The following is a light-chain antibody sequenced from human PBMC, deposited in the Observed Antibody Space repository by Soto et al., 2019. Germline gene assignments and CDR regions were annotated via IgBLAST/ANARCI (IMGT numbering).Light chain of an antibody. CDR2: DAT. V-gene: IGKV3D-20*02. Sequence: EYMLTQSPGTLSLSTGARATLSCRASQSVSSSYLAWYQQKPGQAPRLLIFDATKRVTGIPARFSGSGSGTDFTLTISSLEPGDFAVYYCQQRGTFGGGTKVDIK. CDR1: QSVSSSY. CDR3: QQRGT. J-gene: IGKJ4*01.